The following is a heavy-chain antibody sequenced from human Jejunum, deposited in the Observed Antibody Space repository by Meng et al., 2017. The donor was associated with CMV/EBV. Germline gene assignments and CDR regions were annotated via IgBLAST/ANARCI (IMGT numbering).Heavy chain of an antibody. Sequence: SNYWMTWVRHFPGKGLEWVANINCDGSVEYYVDSVRGRFTIARDNAKNSLSLQMNSLRAEDTAVYYCARNYPRNCASINCPGAYDIWGQGTVVTVSS. CDR3: ARNYPRNCASINCPGAYDI. CDR1: SNYW. J-gene: IGHJ3*02. V-gene: IGHV3-7*01. CDR2: INCDGSVE. D-gene: IGHD2-2*01.